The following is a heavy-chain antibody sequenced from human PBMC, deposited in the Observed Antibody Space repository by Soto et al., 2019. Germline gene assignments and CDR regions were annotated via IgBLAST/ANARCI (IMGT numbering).Heavy chain of an antibody. J-gene: IGHJ6*02. V-gene: IGHV5-51*01. CDR3: AASIFYYGMDV. Sequence: PGESLKISCQGSGYTFTNHWIGWVRQMPGKGLEWMGIIYPGDSDTKYNPSFQGQVTISADKSITTTYLQWSSLKASDTAIYYCAASIFYYGMDVWGQGTTVTVS. CDR2: IYPGDSDT. CDR1: GYTFTNHW.